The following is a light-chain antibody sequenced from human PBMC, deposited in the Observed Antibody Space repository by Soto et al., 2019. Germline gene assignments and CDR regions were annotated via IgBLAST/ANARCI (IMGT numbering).Light chain of an antibody. Sequence: EIVLTQSPATLSLSPGQRAALSCRASQSVGTYLAWYQQKPGQAPRLLIYDASHRATGIPDRFSGSGSGTDFTLTISSLETEDFAVYFCQHRSRWLTFGGGTKVEIK. J-gene: IGKJ4*01. CDR3: QHRSRWLT. CDR1: QSVGTY. CDR2: DAS. V-gene: IGKV3-11*01.